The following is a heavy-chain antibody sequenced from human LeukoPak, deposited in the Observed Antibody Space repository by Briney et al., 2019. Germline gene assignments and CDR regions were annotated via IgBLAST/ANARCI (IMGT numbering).Heavy chain of an antibody. CDR1: RYTFTSYY. J-gene: IGHJ4*02. D-gene: IGHD3-9*01. V-gene: IGHV1-46*01. Sequence: ASVKVSCKASRYTFTSYYMHWVRQAPGHRLEWMGIINPSVGSTSYAQKFQGRVTMTRDTSTSTVYMELSSLRSEDTAVYYCARDFPTTVTYYDILTGFDYWGQGTLVTVSS. CDR3: ARDFPTTVTYYDILTGFDY. CDR2: INPSVGST.